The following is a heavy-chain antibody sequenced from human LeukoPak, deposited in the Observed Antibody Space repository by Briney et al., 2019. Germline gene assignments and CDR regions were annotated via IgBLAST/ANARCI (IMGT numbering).Heavy chain of an antibody. Sequence: ASVKVSCKASGCTFTSYGISWVRQAPGQGLEWMGWISAYNGNTNYAQKLQGRVTMTTDTSTSTAYMELRSLRSDDTAVYYCARGPPNWNYVEYYFDYWGQGTLVTVSS. CDR2: ISAYNGNT. CDR3: ARGPPNWNYVEYYFDY. V-gene: IGHV1-18*01. J-gene: IGHJ4*02. D-gene: IGHD1-7*01. CDR1: GCTFTSYG.